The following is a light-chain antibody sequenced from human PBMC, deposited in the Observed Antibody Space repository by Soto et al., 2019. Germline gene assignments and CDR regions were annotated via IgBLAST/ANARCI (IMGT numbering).Light chain of an antibody. CDR2: RNN. J-gene: IGLJ3*02. Sequence: VLTQPPSASGTPGQRVTISCSGSNSNIGPNYVSWYQQVPGTAPKLLIYRNNQRPSGVPDRFSGSKSGTSASLAISGLRSEDEADYYCGAWDDSLSGRVFGGGTKVTVL. CDR1: NSNIGPNY. CDR3: GAWDDSLSGRV. V-gene: IGLV1-47*01.